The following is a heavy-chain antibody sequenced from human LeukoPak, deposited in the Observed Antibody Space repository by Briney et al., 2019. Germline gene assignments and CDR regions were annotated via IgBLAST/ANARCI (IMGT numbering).Heavy chain of an antibody. D-gene: IGHD3-10*01. V-gene: IGHV3-30*18. CDR1: GFTFSSYN. CDR2: ISYDGSNK. CDR3: AKDAYYYGSGIPNFDY. J-gene: IGHJ4*02. Sequence: GGSLRLSCAASGFTFSSYNMNWVRQAPGRGLEWVAVISYDGSNKYYADSVKGRFTISRDNSKNTLYLQMNSLRAEDTAVYYCAKDAYYYGSGIPNFDYWGQGTLVTVSS.